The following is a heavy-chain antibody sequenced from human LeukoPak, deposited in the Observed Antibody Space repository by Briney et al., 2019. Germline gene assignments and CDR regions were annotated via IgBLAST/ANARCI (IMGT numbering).Heavy chain of an antibody. V-gene: IGHV3-30*04. CDR3: ETTPRFLEWFLDY. Sequence: GGSLRFSCATSGFTFSSYAMHWVGHAPGKALQWLEVISYDGRNKYYADSVKCRLTISRDNFKNKLYLQMNSLRDEDTAVYYCETTPRFLEWFLDYWGQGTLVTVSS. CDR1: GFTFSSYA. CDR2: ISYDGRNK. J-gene: IGHJ4*02. D-gene: IGHD3-3*01.